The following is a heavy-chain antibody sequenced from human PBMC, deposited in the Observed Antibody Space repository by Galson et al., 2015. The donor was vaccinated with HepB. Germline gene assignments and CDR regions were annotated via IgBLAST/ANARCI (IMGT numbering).Heavy chain of an antibody. D-gene: IGHD2-15*01. J-gene: IGHJ3*02. Sequence: SVKVSCKVSGYTLTELSMHWVRQAPGKGLEWMGGFDPEDGETIYAQKFQGRVTMTEDTSTDTAYMELSSLRSEDTAVYYCATPSVVRASPGSGAFDIWGQGTMVTVSS. CDR2: FDPEDGET. CDR1: GYTLTELS. V-gene: IGHV1-24*01. CDR3: ATPSVVRASPGSGAFDI.